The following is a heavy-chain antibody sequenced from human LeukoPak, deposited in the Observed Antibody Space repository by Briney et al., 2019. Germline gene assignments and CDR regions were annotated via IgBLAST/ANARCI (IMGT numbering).Heavy chain of an antibody. Sequence: SETLSLTCTVSGASISSYYWSWIRQPPGKGLEWIGYISYIGSTNYNPSLKSRVTISVDTSKNRFSLELSSVTAADTAVYYCARAVGVGRGTYFDLWGRGTLVTVSS. J-gene: IGHJ2*01. CDR3: ARAVGVGRGTYFDL. V-gene: IGHV4-59*08. CDR2: ISYIGST. D-gene: IGHD1-1*01. CDR1: GASISSYY.